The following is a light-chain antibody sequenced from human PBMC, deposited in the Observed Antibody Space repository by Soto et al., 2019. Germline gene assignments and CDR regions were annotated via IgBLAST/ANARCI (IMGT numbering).Light chain of an antibody. CDR3: CSYAGSSTVV. CDR2: EGS. Sequence: QAVLTQPASVSGSPGQSITISCTGTSSDVGSYNFVSWYQQHPDKAPKLMIYEGSKRPSGVSTRFSGSKSGNTASLTISGLQAEDEAAYYCCSYAGSSTVVFGGGTQLTVL. V-gene: IGLV2-23*01. J-gene: IGLJ2*01. CDR1: SSDVGSYNF.